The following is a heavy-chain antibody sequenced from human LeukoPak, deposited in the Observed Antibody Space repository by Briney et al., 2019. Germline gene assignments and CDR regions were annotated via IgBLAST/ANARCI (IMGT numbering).Heavy chain of an antibody. J-gene: IGHJ4*02. V-gene: IGHV4-39*01. CDR1: GGSISSSSYY. D-gene: IGHD6-13*01. CDR2: IYYSGST. Sequence: SETLSLTCTVSGGSISSSSYYWGWIRQPPGKGLEWIGSIYYSGSTYYNPSLKSRVTISVDTSKNQFSLKLSSVTAADTAVYYCARLASWGKQQLWGYDFDYWGQGTLVTVSS. CDR3: ARLASWGKQQLWGYDFDY.